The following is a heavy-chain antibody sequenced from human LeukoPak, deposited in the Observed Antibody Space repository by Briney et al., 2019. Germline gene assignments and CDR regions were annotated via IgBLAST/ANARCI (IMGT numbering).Heavy chain of an antibody. J-gene: IGHJ4*02. Sequence: GGSLRLSCAASGITFSTYWMHWVRQAPGKGLVWVSRINGDGSSTTYADSVEGRFSISRDNAKNTLILQMNSLSAEDTAVYYCVSFYETYWGRGTLVTVS. V-gene: IGHV3-74*01. CDR1: GITFSTYW. D-gene: IGHD2/OR15-2a*01. CDR3: VSFYETY. CDR2: INGDGSST.